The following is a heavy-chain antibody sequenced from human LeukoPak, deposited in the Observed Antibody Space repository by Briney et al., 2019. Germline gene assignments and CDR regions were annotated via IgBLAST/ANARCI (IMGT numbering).Heavy chain of an antibody. Sequence: QTGGSLRLSCAASGFTFSSYAMSWVRQAPGKGLEWVSAISGSGGSTYYADSVKGRFTISRDNSKNTLYLQMSSLTAEDMAVYYCARSGHCSSTSCSGDFWGQGTLVTVSS. V-gene: IGHV3-23*01. CDR2: ISGSGGST. CDR3: ARSGHCSSTSCSGDF. J-gene: IGHJ4*02. D-gene: IGHD2-2*01. CDR1: GFTFSSYA.